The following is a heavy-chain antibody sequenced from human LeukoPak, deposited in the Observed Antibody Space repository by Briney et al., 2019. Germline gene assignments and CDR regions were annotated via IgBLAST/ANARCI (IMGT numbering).Heavy chain of an antibody. D-gene: IGHD5-12*01. V-gene: IGHV4-34*01. CDR1: DASFSGFS. Sequence: SETLSLTCAVYDASFSGFSGNWIRQTPGKGLEWIGEINHSGSANYHPSLMSRVTFSIDTSKKQFSLNLTSVTVADTAVYYCAGGYSGYDVGYWGQGTRVTVSS. CDR3: AGGYSGYDVGY. J-gene: IGHJ4*02. CDR2: INHSGSA.